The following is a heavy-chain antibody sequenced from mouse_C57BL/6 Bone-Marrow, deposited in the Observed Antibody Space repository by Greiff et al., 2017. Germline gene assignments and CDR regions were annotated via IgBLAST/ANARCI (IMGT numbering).Heavy chain of an antibody. CDR3: ARSGISFDY. CDR2: IYPGSGST. V-gene: IGHV1-55*01. Sequence: VQLQQSGAELVKPGASVKMTCKASGYTFPSYWITWVKQRPGQGLEWIGDIYPGSGSTNYNEKFKSKATLTVDTSSSTAYMQLSSLTSEDSAVYYCARSGISFDYWGQGTTLTVSS. D-gene: IGHD2-4*01. CDR1: GYTFPSYW. J-gene: IGHJ2*01.